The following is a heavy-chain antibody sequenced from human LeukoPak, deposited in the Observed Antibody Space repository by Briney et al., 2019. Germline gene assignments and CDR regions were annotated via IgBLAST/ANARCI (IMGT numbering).Heavy chain of an antibody. D-gene: IGHD2-15*01. CDR3: ARSRCSGSSCYPDAFDI. V-gene: IGHV3-74*01. CDR1: GFTFSSYW. CDR2: INSDGSST. J-gene: IGHJ3*02. Sequence: GGSLRLSCAASGFTFSSYWMHWVRQAPGKGLVWVSRINSDGSSTAYADSVKGRFTISRDNAKNTLYLQMNSLRAEDTAVYYCARSRCSGSSCYPDAFDIWGQGTMVTVSS.